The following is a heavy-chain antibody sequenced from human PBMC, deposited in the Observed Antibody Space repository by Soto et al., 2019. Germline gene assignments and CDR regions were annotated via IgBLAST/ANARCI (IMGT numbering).Heavy chain of an antibody. V-gene: IGHV3-23*01. CDR1: GFTFSSYA. Sequence: PGGSLRLCCAASGFTFSSYAMNWVRQAPGKGLEWVSAISPGGGSPYYTDSVKGRFTISRDNSKNTLYLQMNSLRAEDTAVYYCAKQIPAAGSDYWGQGTLVTVSS. CDR2: ISPGGGSP. D-gene: IGHD6-13*01. CDR3: AKQIPAAGSDY. J-gene: IGHJ4*02.